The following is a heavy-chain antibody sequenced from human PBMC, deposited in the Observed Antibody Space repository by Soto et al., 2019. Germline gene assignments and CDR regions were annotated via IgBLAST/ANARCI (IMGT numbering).Heavy chain of an antibody. CDR2: IYSGGST. CDR3: HGYGY. D-gene: IGHD5-12*01. J-gene: IGHJ4*02. Sequence: EVQVVESGGGLIQPGRSLRLSCEGSGFSVTANYMSWVRQAPGKGLEWVSVIYSGGSTYYIDSVKGRFSIYRDISKNKLYLQMNNLRAEDTAVYYCHGYGYWGQGTLVTVSS. CDR1: GFSVTANY. V-gene: IGHV3-53*01.